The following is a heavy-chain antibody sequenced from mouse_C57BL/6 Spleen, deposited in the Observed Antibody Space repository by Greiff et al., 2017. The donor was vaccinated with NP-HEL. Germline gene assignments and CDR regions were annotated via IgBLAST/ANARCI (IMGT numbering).Heavy chain of an antibody. D-gene: IGHD1-1*01. CDR3: ARERITTVAYYYAMDY. CDR2: IYPGDGDT. J-gene: IGHJ4*01. CDR1: GYAFSSSW. Sequence: VQLQQSGPELVKPGASVKISCKASGYAFSSSWMNWVKQRPGKGLEWIGRIYPGDGDTNYNGKFKGKATLTADKSSSTAYMQLSSLTSEDSAVYFCARERITTVAYYYAMDYWGQGTSVTVSS. V-gene: IGHV1-82*01.